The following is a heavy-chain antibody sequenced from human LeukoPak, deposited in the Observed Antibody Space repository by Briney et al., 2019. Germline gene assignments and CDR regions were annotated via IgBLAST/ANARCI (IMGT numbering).Heavy chain of an antibody. J-gene: IGHJ3*02. CDR2: ISWNSGSI. V-gene: IGHV3-9*01. CDR3: AKAGHRRDGYLRDAFDI. D-gene: IGHD5-24*01. CDR1: GFTFDDYA. Sequence: PGGSLRLSCAASGFTFDDYAMHWVRQAPGKGLEWVSGISWNSGSIGYADSVKGRFTISRDNAKNSLYLQMNSLRAEDTALYYCAKAGHRRDGYLRDAFDIWGQGTMVTVSS.